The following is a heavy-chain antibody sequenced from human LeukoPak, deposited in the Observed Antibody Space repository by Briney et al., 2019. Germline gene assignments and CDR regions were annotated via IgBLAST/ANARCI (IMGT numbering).Heavy chain of an antibody. Sequence: ASVKVSCKASGYTFTSYYMHWVRQAPGQGLEWMGIINPSGGSTSYAQKFQGRVTMTRDTSTSTVYMELRSLRSDDTAVYYCATYCSSTSCYGFRGAFDIWGQGTMVTVSS. CDR2: INPSGGST. V-gene: IGHV1-46*01. CDR1: GYTFTSYY. J-gene: IGHJ3*02. CDR3: ATYCSSTSCYGFRGAFDI. D-gene: IGHD2-2*01.